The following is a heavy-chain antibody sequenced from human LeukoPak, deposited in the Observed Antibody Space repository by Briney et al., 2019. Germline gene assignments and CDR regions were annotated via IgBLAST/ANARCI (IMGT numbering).Heavy chain of an antibody. Sequence: GGSLRLSCAASGFTFSSYGMHWVRQAPGKGLEWVAFIRYDGSNKYYADSVKGRLTVSRDNSKNTLYLQMNTLRAEDTAIYYCATSVAVAVNYWGQGTLVTVSS. V-gene: IGHV3-30*02. CDR3: ATSVAVAVNY. J-gene: IGHJ4*02. D-gene: IGHD6-19*01. CDR1: GFTFSSYG. CDR2: IRYDGSNK.